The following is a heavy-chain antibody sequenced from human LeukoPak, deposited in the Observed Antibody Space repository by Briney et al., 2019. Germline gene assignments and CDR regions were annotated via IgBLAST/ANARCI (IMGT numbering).Heavy chain of an antibody. J-gene: IGHJ4*02. Sequence: GGSLRLSCAASGFTFSSYSMNWVRQAPGKGLEWVSSISGSSSYIYYAGSVRGRFTISRDNAKNSLYLQMNSLRAEDTAVYYCARDPSSSWFYFDYWGQGTLVTVSS. D-gene: IGHD6-13*01. V-gene: IGHV3-21*01. CDR2: ISGSSSYI. CDR3: ARDPSSSWFYFDY. CDR1: GFTFSSYS.